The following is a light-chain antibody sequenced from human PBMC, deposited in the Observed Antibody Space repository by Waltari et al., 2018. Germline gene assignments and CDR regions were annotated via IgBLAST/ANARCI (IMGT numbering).Light chain of an antibody. CDR1: SRDIGDYNY. CDR2: EVT. CDR3: SSYTITGTVL. Sequence: QSALTQPASVSGSPGQSIIISCTGTSRDIGDYNYVSWYQQHPGKAPKLMIYEVTNRPSGVSSRFSGSKSGNMASLAISGLQPEDEADCYCSSYTITGTVLFGGGTKLTVL. J-gene: IGLJ2*01. V-gene: IGLV2-14*01.